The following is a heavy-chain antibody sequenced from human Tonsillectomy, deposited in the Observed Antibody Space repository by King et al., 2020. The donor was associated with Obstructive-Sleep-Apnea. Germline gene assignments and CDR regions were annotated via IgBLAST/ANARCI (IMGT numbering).Heavy chain of an antibody. CDR1: GGSISSGGYY. Sequence: PLQESGPGLVKPSQTLSLTCTVSGGSISSGGYYWSWIRQHPGKGLEWIGYIYYSGSTYYNPSLKSRVTISVDTSKNQFSLKLSSVTAAGTAVYYCARDSSSNYYYGMDVWGQGTTVTVSS. CDR2: IYYSGST. D-gene: IGHD6-6*01. CDR3: ARDSSSNYYYGMDV. J-gene: IGHJ6*02. V-gene: IGHV4-31*03.